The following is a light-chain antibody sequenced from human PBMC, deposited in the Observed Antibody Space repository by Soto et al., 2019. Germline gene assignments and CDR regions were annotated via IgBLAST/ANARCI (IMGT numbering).Light chain of an antibody. CDR1: SGDVGAYNF. CDR3: SSYAGSDTVV. CDR2: HVS. V-gene: IGLV2-14*03. Sequence: QSALTQPASVSGSPGQSITISCTGTSGDVGAYNFVSWYQQHPGKAPKLIIYHVSDRPSGFSSRFSGSKSGNSASLTISGLHAEDEADYYCSSYAGSDTVVFGTGTQLTVL. J-gene: IGLJ1*01.